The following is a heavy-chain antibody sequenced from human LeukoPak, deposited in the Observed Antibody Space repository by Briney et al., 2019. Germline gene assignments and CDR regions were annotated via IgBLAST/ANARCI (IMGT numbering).Heavy chain of an antibody. J-gene: IGHJ3*02. CDR2: ISGSGGST. V-gene: IGHV3-23*01. D-gene: IGHD3-22*01. Sequence: PGGSLRLSCAASGFTFSSYAMSWVRQAPGKGLEWVSAISGSGGSTYYADSVKGRFTISRDNSKNTLYLQMNSPRAEDTAVYYCAKDRTYYYDSSGYPVAPPDAFDIWGQGTMVTVSS. CDR3: AKDRTYYYDSSGYPVAPPDAFDI. CDR1: GFTFSSYA.